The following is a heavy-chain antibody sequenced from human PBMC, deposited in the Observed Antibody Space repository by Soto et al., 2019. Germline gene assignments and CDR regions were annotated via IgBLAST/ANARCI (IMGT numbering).Heavy chain of an antibody. CDR1: GDTFSFYT. J-gene: IGHJ4*02. V-gene: IGHV1-69*02. Sequence: QVQLVQSGTEVKKPGSSVKVSCKASGDTFSFYTINWVRQAPGLGLEWVGRINPIVSMSNYAQKFQGRVSMPADKSTSTAYMELRSLRSDDTAMYFCAASYGSGYRAFDYCGQGALVIVSS. CDR2: INPIVSMS. CDR3: AASYGSGYRAFDY. D-gene: IGHD3-10*01.